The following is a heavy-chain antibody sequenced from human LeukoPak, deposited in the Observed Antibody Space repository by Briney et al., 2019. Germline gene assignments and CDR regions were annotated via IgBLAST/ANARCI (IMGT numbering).Heavy chain of an antibody. J-gene: IGHJ4*02. CDR1: GGSISSGDYY. CDR3: ARVLVGAHDY. CDR2: IYYSGST. Sequence: SETLSLTCTVSGGSISSGDYYWGWIPQPPGKGLEWIGYIYYSGSTNYNPSLKSRVTITVDTSKNQFSLKLSSVTAADTAVYYCARVLVGAHDYWGQGTLVTVSS. D-gene: IGHD1-26*01. V-gene: IGHV4-61*08.